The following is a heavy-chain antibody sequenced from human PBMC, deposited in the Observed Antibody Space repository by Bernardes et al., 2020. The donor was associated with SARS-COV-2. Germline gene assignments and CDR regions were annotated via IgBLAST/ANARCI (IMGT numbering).Heavy chain of an antibody. J-gene: IGHJ1*01. Sequence: GWSLRLSCVASGFTFTNYWMHWVRQAPGKGLELVANIKPDGTEKFYADSVKGRFTISRDNAKNSLYLQMSSLRAEDTAVYYCARECIWGQGTLVTVSS. CDR3: ARECI. D-gene: IGHD2-8*01. V-gene: IGHV3-7*03. CDR1: GFTFTNYW. CDR2: IKPDGTEK.